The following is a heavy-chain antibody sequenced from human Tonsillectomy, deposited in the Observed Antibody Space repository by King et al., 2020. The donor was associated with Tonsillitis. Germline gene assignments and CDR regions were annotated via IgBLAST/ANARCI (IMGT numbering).Heavy chain of an antibody. CDR3: AGVRVTYSSSFWRFDP. Sequence: VQLVESGGGLVQPGGSLRLSCAASGFTFSSYWMSWVRQAPGKGLEWVANIKQDGSEKYYVDSVKGRFTISRDNAKNSRYLQMNSLRAEDTAVYYCAGVRVTYSSSFWRFDPWGQGTLVTVSS. J-gene: IGHJ5*02. V-gene: IGHV3-7*03. CDR1: GFTFSSYW. CDR2: IKQDGSEK. D-gene: IGHD6-6*01.